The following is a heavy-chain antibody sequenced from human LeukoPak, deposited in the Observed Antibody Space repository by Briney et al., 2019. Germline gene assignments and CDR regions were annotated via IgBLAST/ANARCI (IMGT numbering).Heavy chain of an antibody. J-gene: IGHJ5*02. CDR3: ARVVRLYYYDSSGYPPYNWFDP. D-gene: IGHD3-22*01. CDR2: ISAYNGNT. Sequence: ASVKVSCKASGYTFTSYDINWVRQATGQGLEWMGWISAYNGNTNYAQKLQGRVTMTTDTSTSTAYMELRSLRSDDTAVYYCARVVRLYYYDSSGYPPYNWFDPWGQGTLVTVSS. CDR1: GYTFTSYD. V-gene: IGHV1-18*01.